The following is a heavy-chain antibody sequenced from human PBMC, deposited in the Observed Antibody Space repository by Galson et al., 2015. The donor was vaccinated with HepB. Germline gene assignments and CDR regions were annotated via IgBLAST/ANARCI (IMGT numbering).Heavy chain of an antibody. CDR1: GFSLTTSAMR. CDR2: IYWGDKK. CDR3: ARTSGYNYGDYYYYGMDV. Sequence: PALVKPTQTLTLTCSCSGFSLTTSAMRVSWIRQPPGKALEWLARIYWGDKKFYSTSLRTRLTISKDTSKNQVVLTKTDMDPVDTATYFCARTSGYNYGDYYYYGMDVWGQGTTVTVSS. V-gene: IGHV2-70*04. D-gene: IGHD5-18*01. J-gene: IGHJ6*02.